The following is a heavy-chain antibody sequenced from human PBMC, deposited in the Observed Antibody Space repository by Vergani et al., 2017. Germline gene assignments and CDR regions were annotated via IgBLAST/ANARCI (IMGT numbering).Heavy chain of an antibody. Sequence: EVQLVESGGGLVKRGGSLRLSCAASGFTFSSYSMTWVRQAPGKGLEWVSSISSSSSYIHYSDSLKGRFTISRDNAKSSLYLQMDSLRAEDTAVYYCGGEYSSTSGRAFDFWGQGTKVTVSS. V-gene: IGHV3-21*01. CDR2: ISSSSSYI. CDR1: GFTFSSYS. J-gene: IGHJ3*01. D-gene: IGHD2-2*01. CDR3: GGEYSSTSGRAFDF.